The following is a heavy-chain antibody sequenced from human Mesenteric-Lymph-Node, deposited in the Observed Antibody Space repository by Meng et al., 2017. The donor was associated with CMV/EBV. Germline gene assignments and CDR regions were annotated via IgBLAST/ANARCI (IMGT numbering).Heavy chain of an antibody. CDR1: GGSISSSSYY. CDR3: ARGGVLWCPLN. J-gene: IGHJ1*01. Sequence: GSLRLSCTVSGGSISSSSYYWGWIRQPPGTGLEWIGSVYFSGTTYYNPSLKSRVTISVDTSKNQFSLKLTSVTAADTAVYYCARGGVLWCPLNWGQGTLVTVSS. V-gene: IGHV4-39*07. D-gene: IGHD2-21*01. CDR2: VYFSGTT.